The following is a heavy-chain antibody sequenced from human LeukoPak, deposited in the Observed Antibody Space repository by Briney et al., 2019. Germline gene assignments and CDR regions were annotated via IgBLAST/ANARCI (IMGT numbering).Heavy chain of an antibody. D-gene: IGHD2-8*01. CDR2: ISAYNGNA. V-gene: IGHV1-18*01. J-gene: IGHJ4*02. CDR1: GYTFINYG. Sequence: ASVKVSCKASGYTFINYGISWVRQAPGQGLEWMGWISAYNGNADYAQKLQDRVTMTTDTSTNIAYMELRSLRSDDTAVYFCARVGSYCTNDVCHDYWGQGTLVTVSS. CDR3: ARVGSYCTNDVCHDY.